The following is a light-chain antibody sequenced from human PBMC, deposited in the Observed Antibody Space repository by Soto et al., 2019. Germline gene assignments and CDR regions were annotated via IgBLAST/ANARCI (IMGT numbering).Light chain of an antibody. CDR1: SSDIGHYDF. Sequence: QSALTQPASVSGSPGQSIPLSCTGTSSDIGHYDFVSWYQQVPGTAPKAMIYEVSSRPAGVSNRFSGSKSGNTASLTISGLQAEDEAYYYCSSYTTSTAFILFGGGTKLTVL. CDR3: SSYTTSTAFIL. V-gene: IGLV2-14*01. CDR2: EVS. J-gene: IGLJ2*01.